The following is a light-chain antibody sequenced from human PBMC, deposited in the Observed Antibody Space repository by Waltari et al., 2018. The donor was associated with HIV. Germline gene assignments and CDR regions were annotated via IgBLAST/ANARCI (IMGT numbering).Light chain of an antibody. Sequence: QSALTQPRSVSGSPGQSVPISCTGTISDVRVSNYVSWYQQHPGKAPKLMIYDVSKRPSGVPDRFSGSKSGNTASMTISGLQSEDETDYYCCSYAGSYTLVFGGGTKLTVL. J-gene: IGLJ2*01. CDR1: ISDVRVSNY. CDR3: CSYAGSYTLV. V-gene: IGLV2-11*01. CDR2: DVS.